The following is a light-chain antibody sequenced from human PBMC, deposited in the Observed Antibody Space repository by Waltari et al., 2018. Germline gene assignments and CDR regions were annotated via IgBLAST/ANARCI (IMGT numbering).Light chain of an antibody. CDR3: QLYNSYVMYT. Sequence: DIQMSQSPSTLSASVGDRVTITCRASQRISTWLDWYQQKPGKAPKLLISRASTLESGVPSRFAGSGSGTEFTLTISSLQPDDFGTYYCQLYNSYVMYTFGQGTKLDIK. CDR2: RAS. CDR1: QRISTW. V-gene: IGKV1-5*03. J-gene: IGKJ2*01.